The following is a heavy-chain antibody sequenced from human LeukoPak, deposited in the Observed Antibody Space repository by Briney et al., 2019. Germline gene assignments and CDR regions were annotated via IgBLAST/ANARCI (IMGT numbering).Heavy chain of an antibody. V-gene: IGHV3-7*01. CDR3: ARDVNGGSFDY. CDR1: GFTFNSHW. D-gene: IGHD4-23*01. J-gene: IGHJ4*02. CDR2: INQDGSEK. Sequence: GGSPRLSCAASGFTFNSHWMSWVRQAPERGLEWVANINQDGSEKNHVDSVRGRFTISRDNTKNSLYLQMNSLRVEDTAVYYCARDVNGGSFDYWGQGTLVTVSS.